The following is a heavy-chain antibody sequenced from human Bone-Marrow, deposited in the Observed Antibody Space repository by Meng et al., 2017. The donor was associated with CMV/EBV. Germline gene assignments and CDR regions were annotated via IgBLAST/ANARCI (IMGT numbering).Heavy chain of an antibody. V-gene: IGHV4-39*07. CDR1: GGSISSSSYY. CDR3: AAQYYDFWSGYSPLGY. J-gene: IGHJ4*02. Sequence: GSLRLSCTVSGGSISSSSYYWGWIRQPPGKGLEWIGSIYYSGSTYYNPSLKSRVTISVDTSKNQFSLKLSSVTAADTAVYYCAAQYYDFWSGYSPLGYWGQGTLVTVSS. CDR2: IYYSGST. D-gene: IGHD3-3*01.